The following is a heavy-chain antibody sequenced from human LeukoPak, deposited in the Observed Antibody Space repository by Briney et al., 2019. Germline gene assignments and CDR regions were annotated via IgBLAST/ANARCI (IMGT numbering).Heavy chain of an antibody. CDR3: ARGPCSSANCYWSLDH. D-gene: IGHD2-2*01. V-gene: IGHV1-46*01. J-gene: IGHJ5*02. Sequence: GASVKVSCKASGYSFTSYYIHWVRQAPGQGLEWMGIIHPSGGSTTYAQKFQGRVTMTRDTSTSTIYMELSSLRADDTAVHYCARGPCSSANCYWSLDHWGQGTLVTVSS. CDR1: GYSFTSYY. CDR2: IHPSGGST.